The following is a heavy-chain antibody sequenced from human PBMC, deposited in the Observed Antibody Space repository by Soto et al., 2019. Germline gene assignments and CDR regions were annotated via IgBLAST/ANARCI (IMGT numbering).Heavy chain of an antibody. Sequence: SETLSLTCTVSAGSINSGDYYWTWVRQPPGKGLEWIGNIFHSGSTYYTPSLQSRVTISLDTSKNHFSLKLSSVTPADTAVYYCARDRYYGSGTYYNFYSGMDVWGQGTTVAVSS. D-gene: IGHD3-10*01. V-gene: IGHV4-30-4*01. J-gene: IGHJ6*02. CDR1: AGSINSGDYY. CDR2: IFHSGST. CDR3: ARDRYYGSGTYYNFYSGMDV.